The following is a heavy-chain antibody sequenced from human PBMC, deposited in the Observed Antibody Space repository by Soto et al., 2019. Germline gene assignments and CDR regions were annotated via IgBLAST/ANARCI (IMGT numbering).Heavy chain of an antibody. D-gene: IGHD3-22*01. CDR2: ISSSSSYI. J-gene: IGHJ3*02. V-gene: IGHV3-21*01. Sequence: KTGGSLRLSCAASGFTFSSYSMNWVRQAPGKGLEWVSSISSSSSYIYYADSVKGRFTISRDNAKNSLYLQMNSLRAEDTAAYYCASYDSSGYYDAFDIWGQGTMVTVSS. CDR3: ASYDSSGYYDAFDI. CDR1: GFTFSSYS.